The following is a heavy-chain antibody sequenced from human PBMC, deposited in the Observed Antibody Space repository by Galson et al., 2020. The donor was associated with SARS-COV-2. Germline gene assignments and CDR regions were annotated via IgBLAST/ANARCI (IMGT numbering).Heavy chain of an antibody. J-gene: IGHJ4*02. CDR2: IDWDGDR. D-gene: IGHD6-19*01. Sequence: ESGPTLVKPTQTLTLTCTFSGFSLSTSGVCVNWIRQPPGKALEWLARIDWDGDRYYNTSLKTRLTISKDTSKNQVVLTMTSMDPVDTATYYGARIDSGGCRGNSWGQGTLFPVS. CDR1: GFSLSTSGVC. CDR3: ARIDSGGCRGNS. V-gene: IGHV2-70*11.